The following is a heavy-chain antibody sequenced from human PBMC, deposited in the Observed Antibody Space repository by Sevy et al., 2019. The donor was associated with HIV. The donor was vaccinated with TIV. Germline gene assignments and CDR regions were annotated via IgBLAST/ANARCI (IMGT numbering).Heavy chain of an antibody. CDR3: ARDRSLKWFDP. V-gene: IGHV4-30-2*01. J-gene: IGHJ5*02. Sequence: SETLSLTCAVSGDSISSGDYSWSWIRQPPGKGLEWIGYIYHSGSTYYPPSLESRVTISVDRSKNQFSLKLSSVTAADTAVYYCARDRSLKWFDPWGQGTLVTVSS. CDR1: GDSISSGDYS. CDR2: IYHSGST.